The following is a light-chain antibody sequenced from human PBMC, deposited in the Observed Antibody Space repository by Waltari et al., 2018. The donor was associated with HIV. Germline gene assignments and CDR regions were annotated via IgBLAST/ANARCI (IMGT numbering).Light chain of an antibody. CDR3: QSADRSGSHVV. V-gene: IGLV3-25*03. CDR2: KDR. CDR1: ALPHRY. J-gene: IGLJ2*01. Sequence: SYALTQPPSMSVSPGQTARITCFGDALPHRYAYWYQQRPGQAPVLVIYKDRERPSGIPERFSGSNSGTTVTLIISGVQPEDEADYYCQSADRSGSHVVFGGGTKVTV.